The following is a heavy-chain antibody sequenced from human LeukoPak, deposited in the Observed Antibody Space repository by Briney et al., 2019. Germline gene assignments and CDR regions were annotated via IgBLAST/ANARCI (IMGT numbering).Heavy chain of an antibody. CDR3: ASDSSGYFDAFDI. Sequence: GGSLRLSCAASGFTFSSYSMNWVRQAPGKGLEWVSSISSSSSYIYYADSVKGRFTISRDNAKNSLYLQMNSLRAEDTAVYYCASDSSGYFDAFDIWGQGTMVTVSS. D-gene: IGHD3-22*01. CDR2: ISSSSSYI. V-gene: IGHV3-21*01. CDR1: GFTFSSYS. J-gene: IGHJ3*02.